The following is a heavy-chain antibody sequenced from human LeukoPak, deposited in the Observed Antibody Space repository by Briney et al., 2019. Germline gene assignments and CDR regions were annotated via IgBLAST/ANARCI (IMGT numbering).Heavy chain of an antibody. Sequence: ASVTVSCKVSGYTLTELSMHWVRQAPGKGLEWMGGFDPEDGETIYAQKFQGRVTMTEDTSTDTAYMELSSLRSEDTAVYYCTTDLHGRIQNFDYWGQGTLVTVSS. J-gene: IGHJ4*02. CDR1: GYTLTELS. CDR2: FDPEDGET. CDR3: TTDLHGRIQNFDY. D-gene: IGHD2-15*01. V-gene: IGHV1-24*01.